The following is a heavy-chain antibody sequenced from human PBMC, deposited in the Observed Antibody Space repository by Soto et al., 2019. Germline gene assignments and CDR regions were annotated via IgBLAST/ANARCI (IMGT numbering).Heavy chain of an antibody. V-gene: IGHV3-7*03. J-gene: IGHJ4*02. CDR1: GFTFRSYW. CDR2: IKPDGGEK. Sequence: GGSLRLSCATSGFTFRSYWMTWVRQSPGKGPEWVANIKPDGGEKQYVDSVKGRFTVSRDNAKKSLDLQMNSLRVEDTAVYYCARAEDYDFWSGPPKYFDNWGQGTQVTVSS. D-gene: IGHD3-3*01. CDR3: ARAEDYDFWSGPPKYFDN.